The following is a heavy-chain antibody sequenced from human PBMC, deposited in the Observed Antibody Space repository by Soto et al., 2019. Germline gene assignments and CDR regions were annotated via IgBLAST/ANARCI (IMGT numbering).Heavy chain of an antibody. V-gene: IGHV4-34*09. J-gene: IGHJ5*02. CDR2: IYYSGST. CDR3: ARDRHNNFFDP. CDR1: GGSFSDYI. D-gene: IGHD6-6*01. Sequence: SSETLSLTCDVYGGSFSDYIWTWIRQTPGKGLQWIGYIYYSGSTYYNPSLESRVAISLDTSRSQFSLTLHSLTAADTAIYYCARDRHNNFFDPWGQGTLVTVSS.